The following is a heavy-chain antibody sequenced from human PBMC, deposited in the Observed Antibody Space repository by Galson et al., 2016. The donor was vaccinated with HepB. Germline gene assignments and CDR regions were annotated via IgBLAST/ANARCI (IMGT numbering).Heavy chain of an antibody. CDR2: IWYDGSNK. Sequence: SLRLSCAASGFTFGAYGMHWVRQAPGKGLEWVAVIWYDGSNKYYADSVKGRFTISRDNSRNTLYLQMNSLRAEDTAVYYCARGDIGVVPAIDYWGQGTLVTVSS. V-gene: IGHV3-33*01. J-gene: IGHJ4*02. D-gene: IGHD2-2*01. CDR1: GFTFGAYG. CDR3: ARGDIGVVPAIDY.